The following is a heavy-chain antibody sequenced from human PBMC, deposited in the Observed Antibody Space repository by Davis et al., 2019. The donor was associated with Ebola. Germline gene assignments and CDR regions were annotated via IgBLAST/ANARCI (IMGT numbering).Heavy chain of an antibody. CDR2: ISYDGSNK. CDR1: GFTFSSSA. D-gene: IGHD7-27*01. CDR3: ARGAGEFLY. J-gene: IGHJ4*02. Sequence: PGGSLRLSCAASGFTFSSSAMHWVRQAPGKGLEWVAVISYDGSNKYYADSVKGRFTISRDNSKNTLYLQMNSLRAEDTAVYYCARGAGEFLYWGQGTLVTVSS. V-gene: IGHV3-30-3*01.